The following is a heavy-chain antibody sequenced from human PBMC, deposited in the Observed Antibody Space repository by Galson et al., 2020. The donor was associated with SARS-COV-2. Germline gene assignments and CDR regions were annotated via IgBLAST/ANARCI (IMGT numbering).Heavy chain of an antibody. CDR2: ISNAGITK. Sequence: GGSLRLSCAASGFTFSSAAMHWVRQAPGKGLEWVAAISNAGITKYYADSVKGRFSVSRDNPTNTLYLQMNSLRPEDAGVFYCTRGPGLAVDGTVLWGRMDVWGQGTTVTVSS. CDR1: GFTFSSAA. V-gene: IGHV3-30-3*01. CDR3: TRGPGLAVDGTVLWGRMDV. J-gene: IGHJ6*02. D-gene: IGHD6-19*01.